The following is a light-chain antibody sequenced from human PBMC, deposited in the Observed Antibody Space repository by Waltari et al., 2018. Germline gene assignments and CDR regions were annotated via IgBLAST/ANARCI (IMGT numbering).Light chain of an antibody. CDR2: DAS. Sequence: DIEMTQSPSSLSASVGERVIITCRASQGIRSYLAWFQQKPGKAPKSLIHDASTLQSGVPSRFSGGGSGTDFTLTITSLQPEDCATYYCQQYKSYPITFGQGTRLEIK. V-gene: IGKV1-16*01. CDR1: QGIRSY. CDR3: QQYKSYPIT. J-gene: IGKJ5*01.